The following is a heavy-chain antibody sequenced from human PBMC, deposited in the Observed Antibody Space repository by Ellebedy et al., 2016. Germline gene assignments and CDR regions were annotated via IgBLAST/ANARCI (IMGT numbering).Heavy chain of an antibody. J-gene: IGHJ4*02. Sequence: ASVKVSCKASGYTFANYAIQWVRQAPGQRLEWMGWISAGRGDTKNSQKFQDRITITTDTSANTVYMELSSLTSEDTAVYYCARDRVVNTWYQWDYWGQGTLVTVSS. CDR3: ARDRVVNTWYQWDY. CDR2: ISAGRGDT. V-gene: IGHV1-3*01. D-gene: IGHD3-10*01. CDR1: GYTFANYA.